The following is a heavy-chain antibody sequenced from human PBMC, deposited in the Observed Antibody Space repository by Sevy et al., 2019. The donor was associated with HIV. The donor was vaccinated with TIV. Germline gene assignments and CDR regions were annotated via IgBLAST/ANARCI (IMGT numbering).Heavy chain of an antibody. CDR1: GFTFNTHA. V-gene: IGHV3-23*01. D-gene: IGHD2-8*01. J-gene: IGHJ3*01. CDR3: AKALNPALESMLQVNLRTLKGFDV. Sequence: GGSLRLSCAASGFTFNTHAMNWVRQAPGKGLEWVSTISGPGYNTYYAYSVKGRFTISRDNSQNTLHLQMNSLRADDTAVYYCAKALNPALESMLQVNLRTLKGFDVWGQGTMVTVSS. CDR2: ISGPGYNT.